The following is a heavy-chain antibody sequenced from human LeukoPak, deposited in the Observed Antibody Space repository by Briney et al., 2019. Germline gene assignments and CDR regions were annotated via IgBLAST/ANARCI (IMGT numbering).Heavy chain of an antibody. CDR2: VIPIFGTA. J-gene: IGHJ4*02. D-gene: IGHD6-13*01. Sequence: SVKVSCKASGGTFSSYAISWVRQAPGQGLEWMGRVIPIFGTANYAQKFQGRVTITTDESTSTAYMELSSLRSEDTAVYYCASGPYSSSWYPPFDYWGQGTLVTVSS. CDR1: GGTFSSYA. CDR3: ASGPYSSSWYPPFDY. V-gene: IGHV1-69*05.